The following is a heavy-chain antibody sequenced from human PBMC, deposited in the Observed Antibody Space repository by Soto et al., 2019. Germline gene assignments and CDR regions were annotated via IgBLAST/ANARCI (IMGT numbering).Heavy chain of an antibody. Sequence: GESLKISCKASAYRFTSYWIAWVRQTPGKDLEWMGIIYPGDSDTRYSPSFQGQVTISADKSISTAYLQWSSLKASDTAMYYGARYCISTSCYSVCHPWGQGTLVTVSS. J-gene: IGHJ5*02. CDR1: AYRFTSYW. CDR2: IYPGDSDT. CDR3: ARYCISTSCYSVCHP. V-gene: IGHV5-51*01. D-gene: IGHD2-2*01.